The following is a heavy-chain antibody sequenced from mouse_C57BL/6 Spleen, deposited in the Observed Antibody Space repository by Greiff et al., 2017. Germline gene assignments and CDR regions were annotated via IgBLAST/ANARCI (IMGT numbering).Heavy chain of an antibody. J-gene: IGHJ3*01. CDR2: FYPGSGSI. CDR3: ARHEEYPLYGNYEAWFAY. Sequence: VQLQQSGAELVKPGASVKLSCKASGYTFTEYTIHWVKQRSGQGLEWIGWFYPGSGSIKYNEKFKDKATLTADKSSSTVYMELSRLTSEDSAVYFCARHEEYPLYGNYEAWFAYWGQGTLVTVSA. D-gene: IGHD2-1*01. CDR1: GYTFTEYT. V-gene: IGHV1-62-2*01.